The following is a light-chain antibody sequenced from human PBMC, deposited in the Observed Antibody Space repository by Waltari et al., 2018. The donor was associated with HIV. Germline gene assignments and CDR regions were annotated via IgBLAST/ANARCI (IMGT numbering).Light chain of an antibody. CDR3: QQRSTWPPG. CDR2: DAS. CDR1: QSISSY. Sequence: EIVLTQSPVTLSLSPGERATLSCRASQSISSYLAWYQQKPGQPPRLLIYDASTRATGIPARFTGSVSGTDFTLTISSLEPEDFAVYYCQQRSTWPPGFGQGTKVEIK. V-gene: IGKV3-11*01. J-gene: IGKJ1*01.